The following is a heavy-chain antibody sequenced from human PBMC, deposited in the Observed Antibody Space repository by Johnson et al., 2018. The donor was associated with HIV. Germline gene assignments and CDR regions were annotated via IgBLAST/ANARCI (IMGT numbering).Heavy chain of an antibody. V-gene: IGHV3-30-3*01. Sequence: QVQLVESGGSVVQPGRSLRLSCAASGFTFSGYAINWVRQAPGKGLEWVAVISYDGSNKYYADSVKGRFTISRDNSKNTLYLQMNSLRAEDTAVYYCAKDDQNYYGSGSYYDAFDIRGQGTMVTVSS. CDR3: AKDDQNYYGSGSYYDAFDI. CDR1: GFTFSGYA. D-gene: IGHD3-10*01. CDR2: ISYDGSNK. J-gene: IGHJ3*02.